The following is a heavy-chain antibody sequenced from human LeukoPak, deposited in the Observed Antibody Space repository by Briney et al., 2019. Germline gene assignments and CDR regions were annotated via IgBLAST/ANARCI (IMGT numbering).Heavy chain of an antibody. CDR3: AKDQYGGNPQYYFDY. Sequence: GGSLRLSCAASGFTFSSYWMHWVRQAPGKGLVWVSRINNDGTNTYYADSVKGRFTISRDNSKNTLYLQMNSLRAEDTAVYYCAKDQYGGNPQYYFDYWGQGTLVTVSS. J-gene: IGHJ4*02. V-gene: IGHV3-74*01. CDR2: INNDGTNT. CDR1: GFTFSSYW. D-gene: IGHD4-23*01.